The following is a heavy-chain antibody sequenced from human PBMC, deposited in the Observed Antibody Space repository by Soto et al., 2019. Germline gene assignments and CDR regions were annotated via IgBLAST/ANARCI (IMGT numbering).Heavy chain of an antibody. CDR1: GYTFTSYA. CDR3: ARDFWSGYSALDY. D-gene: IGHD3-3*01. CDR2: INAGNGNT. J-gene: IGHJ4*02. V-gene: IGHV1-3*01. Sequence: ASVKVPCKASGYTFTSYAMHWVRQAPGQRLEWMGWINAGNGNTKYSQKFQGRVTITRDTSASTAYMELSSLRSEDTAVYYCARDFWSGYSALDYWGQGTLVTSPQ.